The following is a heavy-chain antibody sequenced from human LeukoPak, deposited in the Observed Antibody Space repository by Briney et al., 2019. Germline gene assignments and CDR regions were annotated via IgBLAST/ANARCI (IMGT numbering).Heavy chain of an antibody. Sequence: PSETLSLTCTVSGGSISSYYWSWIRQPPGKGLEWIGYIYYSGSTNYNPSLKSRVTISVDTSKNQFSLKLSSVTAADTAVYYCATSTRTGIGAYYFDYWGQGTLVTVSS. D-gene: IGHD6-13*01. CDR3: ATSTRTGIGAYYFDY. J-gene: IGHJ4*02. V-gene: IGHV4-59*01. CDR1: GGSISSYY. CDR2: IYYSGST.